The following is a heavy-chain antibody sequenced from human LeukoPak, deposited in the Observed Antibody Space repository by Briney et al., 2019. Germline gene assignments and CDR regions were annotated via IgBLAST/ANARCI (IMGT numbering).Heavy chain of an antibody. Sequence: GGSLRPSCADSGFTSSSYWMHWVRQAPGKGLVWVSRINSDGSSTSYADSVRGRFTISRDNAKNTLYLQMNSLRAEDTAVYYCARSNHCSGGSCYSAWFDPWGEGTLVSVSS. CDR1: GFTSSSYW. D-gene: IGHD2-15*01. CDR2: INSDGSST. V-gene: IGHV3-74*01. CDR3: ARSNHCSGGSCYSAWFDP. J-gene: IGHJ5*02.